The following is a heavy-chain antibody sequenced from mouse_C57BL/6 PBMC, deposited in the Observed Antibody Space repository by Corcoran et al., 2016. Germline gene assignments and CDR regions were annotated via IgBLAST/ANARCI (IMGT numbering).Heavy chain of an antibody. J-gene: IGHJ3*01. D-gene: IGHD2-3*01. V-gene: IGHV3-6*01. CDR1: GYSITSGYY. CDR3: ARDYDSFAY. Sequence: DVQLQESGPGLVKPSQSLSLTCSVTGYSITSGYYWNWIRQFPGNKLEWMGYISYDGSNNYNPSLKNRTSITRDTSKNQFFLKLNSVTTEDTATYYCARDYDSFAYWGQGTLVTVSA. CDR2: ISYDGSN.